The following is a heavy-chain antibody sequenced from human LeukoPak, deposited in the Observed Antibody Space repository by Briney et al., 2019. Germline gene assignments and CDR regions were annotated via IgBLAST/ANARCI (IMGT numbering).Heavy chain of an antibody. D-gene: IGHD6-6*01. J-gene: IGHJ3*02. Sequence: ASVKVSCKASGGTFSSYAISWVRQAPGQGLEWMGWISAYNGNTNYAQKLQGRVTMTTDTSTSTAYMELRSLRSDDTAVYYCARDKGEYSSSSDAFDIWGQGTMVTVSS. CDR3: ARDKGEYSSSSDAFDI. CDR2: ISAYNGNT. V-gene: IGHV1-18*01. CDR1: GGTFSSYA.